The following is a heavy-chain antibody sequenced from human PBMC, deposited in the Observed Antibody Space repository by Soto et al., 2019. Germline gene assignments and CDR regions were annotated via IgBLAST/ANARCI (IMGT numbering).Heavy chain of an antibody. V-gene: IGHV1-3*01. CDR1: GYTFTSYA. Sequence: ASVKVSCKASGYTFTSYAMHWVRQAPGQRLEWMGWINAGNGNTKYSQKLQGRVTITRDTSASTAYMELSSLRSEDTAVYYCARGGADSFQRLHGEDNWYFDLWGRGTLVTVSS. CDR2: INAGNGNT. CDR3: ARGGADSFQRLHGEDNWYFDL. D-gene: IGHD3-10*01. J-gene: IGHJ2*01.